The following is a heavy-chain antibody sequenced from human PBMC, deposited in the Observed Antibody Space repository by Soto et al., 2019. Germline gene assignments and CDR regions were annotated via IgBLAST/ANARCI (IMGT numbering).Heavy chain of an antibody. CDR2: INPNSGGT. Sequence: QVQLVQSGAAVKKPGASVKVSCKASGYTFTDYYVHWVRQAPGQGLEWMGWINPNSGGTKSAQKFQGRVTMTRATSISTAYMELSRLRSDDTAVYYCARRKGDYYDSSGYHYYFDYWGQGTLVTVSS. D-gene: IGHD3-22*01. CDR3: ARRKGDYYDSSGYHYYFDY. J-gene: IGHJ4*02. CDR1: GYTFTDYY. V-gene: IGHV1-2*02.